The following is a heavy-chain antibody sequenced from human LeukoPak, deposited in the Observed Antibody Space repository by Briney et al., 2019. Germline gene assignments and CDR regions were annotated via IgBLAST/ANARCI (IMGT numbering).Heavy chain of an antibody. CDR1: GGSISNY. CDR3: ARGAAGTGAADY. D-gene: IGHD6-13*01. Sequence: SEALSLTCTVSGGSISNYWSWIWQPPGKGLEWIGYTHYSGSTKYNPSLKSRLTISVDSSKNQFSLRLSSVTAADTAVYFCARGAAGTGAADYWGQGTLVAVSS. V-gene: IGHV4-59*01. J-gene: IGHJ4*02. CDR2: THYSGST.